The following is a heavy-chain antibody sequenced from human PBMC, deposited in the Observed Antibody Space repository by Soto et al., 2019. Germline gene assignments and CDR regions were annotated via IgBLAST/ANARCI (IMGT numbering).Heavy chain of an antibody. V-gene: IGHV4-61*01. D-gene: IGHD2-15*01. CDR2: IYYSGST. Sequence: SETLSLPCTVSGGSVSSGSYYWSWIRQPPGKGLEWIGYIYYSGSTNYNPSLKSRVTISVDTSKNQFSLKLSSVTAADTAVYYCARTRRACSGGSCYSSWFAPWGQRTRVTVSS. CDR1: GGSVSSGSYY. CDR3: ARTRRACSGGSCYSSWFAP. J-gene: IGHJ5*02.